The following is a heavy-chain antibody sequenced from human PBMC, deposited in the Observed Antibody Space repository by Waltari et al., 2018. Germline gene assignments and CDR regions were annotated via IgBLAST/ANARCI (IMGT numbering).Heavy chain of an antibody. CDR3: AREELGVYYYMDV. D-gene: IGHD7-27*01. CDR1: GFTFSDYY. CDR2: ISSSGSTI. Sequence: QVQLVESGGGLVKPGGSLRLSCAASGFTFSDYYMSWIRQAPGKGLEWVSYISSSGSTIDYADAGNGRFTISRDNAKHSLYLQMNSLRAEDTAVYYCAREELGVYYYMDVWGKGTTVTVSS. J-gene: IGHJ6*03. V-gene: IGHV3-11*04.